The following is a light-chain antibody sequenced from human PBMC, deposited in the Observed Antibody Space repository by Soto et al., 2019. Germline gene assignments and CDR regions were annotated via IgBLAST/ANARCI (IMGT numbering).Light chain of an antibody. CDR2: EVS. V-gene: IGLV2-8*01. CDR3: SSYAGTDNPYV. Sequence: QSVLTQPPSASVSPGQSVTISCTGTSSDVGGNNYVSWYQQHPGKAPKLIIYEVSKRPSGVPDRFSGSKSGNTASLSVSGLQTEDEADYYCSSYAGTDNPYVFGTGTKVTVL. CDR1: SSDVGGNNY. J-gene: IGLJ1*01.